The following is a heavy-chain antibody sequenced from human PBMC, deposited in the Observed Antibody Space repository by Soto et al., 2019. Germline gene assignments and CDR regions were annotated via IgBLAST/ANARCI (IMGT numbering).Heavy chain of an antibody. CDR1: GFTFSSYA. CDR3: ASRGSSGWFYYYYGMDV. Sequence: QVQLVESGGGVVQPGRSLRLSCAASGFTFSSYAMHWVRQAPGKGLEWAAVISYDGSNKYYADSVKGRFTISRDNSKNTLYLQMNSLRAEDTAVYYCASRGSSGWFYYYYGMDVWGQGTTVTVSS. D-gene: IGHD6-19*01. CDR2: ISYDGSNK. V-gene: IGHV3-30-3*01. J-gene: IGHJ6*02.